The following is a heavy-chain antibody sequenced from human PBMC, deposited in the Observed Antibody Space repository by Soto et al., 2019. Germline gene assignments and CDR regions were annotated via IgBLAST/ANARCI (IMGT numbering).Heavy chain of an antibody. CDR3: ARTHRYGDYGEAYYDYRMNV. D-gene: IGHD4-17*01. V-gene: IGHV4-59*01. J-gene: IGHJ6*02. CDR2: TYYNGSN. CDR1: GDSISSYY. Sequence: QVQLQESGQGLVTPSETLSLTCTFSGDSISSYYCSWSRKPPGKGLELLGYTYYNGSNNYNPSIQNRVTVNVHTAKNQFSLKLSAVHAADTALYYCARTHRYGDYGEAYYDYRMNVWREGPTVT.